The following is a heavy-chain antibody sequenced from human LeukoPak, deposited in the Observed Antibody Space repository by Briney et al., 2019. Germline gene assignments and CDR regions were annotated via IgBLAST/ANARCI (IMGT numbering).Heavy chain of an antibody. J-gene: IGHJ4*02. CDR1: GFTFSSYW. V-gene: IGHV3-74*01. Sequence: GGSLRLSCAASGFTFSSYWMHWVRHAPGKGLVWVSRINSDGSSTSYADSVKGRFTISRDNAKNTLYLQMNSLRAEDTAVYYCARGGWWYYDFWSGYYPFDYWGQGTLVTVSS. D-gene: IGHD3-3*01. CDR2: INSDGSST. CDR3: ARGGWWYYDFWSGYYPFDY.